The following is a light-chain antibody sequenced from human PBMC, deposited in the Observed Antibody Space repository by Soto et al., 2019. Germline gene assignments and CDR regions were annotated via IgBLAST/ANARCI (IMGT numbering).Light chain of an antibody. CDR3: QQYDSSFT. J-gene: IGKJ4*01. CDR1: QHVTTTY. CDR2: GAS. V-gene: IGKV3-20*01. Sequence: IVLTQSPATLSLSPGERATLSCTASQHVTTTYIAWYQQQFGQAPRLLIYGASTRATGTPDRFTGGGFGTDFTLTSSRVEPEDFAVYYCQQYDSSFTFGGGTKVEMK.